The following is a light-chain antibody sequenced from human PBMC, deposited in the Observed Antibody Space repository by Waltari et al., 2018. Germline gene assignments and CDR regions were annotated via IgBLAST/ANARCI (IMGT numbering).Light chain of an antibody. J-gene: IGKJ1*01. CDR3: QMYVRLPVT. Sequence: EIVLTQPPGTLALSPGERATHSCRASQSVGRALAWYQQKPGQAPRLLIYDASSRATGISDKFSGSGSGTDFSLTISRVEPEDFAVYFCQMYVRLPVTFGQGTKVEVK. V-gene: IGKV3-20*01. CDR2: DAS. CDR1: QSVGRA.